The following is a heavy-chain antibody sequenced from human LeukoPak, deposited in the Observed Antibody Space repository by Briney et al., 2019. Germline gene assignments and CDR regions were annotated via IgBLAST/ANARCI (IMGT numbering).Heavy chain of an antibody. V-gene: IGHV4-4*07. CDR2: IYTTGST. D-gene: IGHD6-19*01. Sequence: SETLSLTCTVSGGSISSYYWSWIRQPAGKGLEWLVRIYTTGSTNYNPSLKSRVTMSVDTSKQQFSLKLSSVTAADTAVYYCARDGSVAGIVDAFDIWGQGTMVTVSS. CDR1: GGSISSYY. CDR3: ARDGSVAGIVDAFDI. J-gene: IGHJ3*02.